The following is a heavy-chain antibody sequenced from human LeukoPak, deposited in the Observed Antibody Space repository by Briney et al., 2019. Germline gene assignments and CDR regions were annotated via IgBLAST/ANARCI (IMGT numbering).Heavy chain of an antibody. CDR3: ARDVQFGGSYYY. Sequence: ASVKVSCKASGYTFTSYGISWVRQAPGQGLEWTGWISAYNGNTNYAQKLQGRVTMTTDTSTSTAYMELRSLRSDDTAVYYCARDVQFGGSYYYWGQGTLVTVSS. D-gene: IGHD1-26*01. CDR2: ISAYNGNT. J-gene: IGHJ4*02. V-gene: IGHV1-18*01. CDR1: GYTFTSYG.